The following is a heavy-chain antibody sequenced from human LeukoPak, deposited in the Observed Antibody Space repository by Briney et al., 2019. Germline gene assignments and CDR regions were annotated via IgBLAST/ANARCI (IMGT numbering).Heavy chain of an antibody. D-gene: IGHD3-22*01. V-gene: IGHV3-21*01. J-gene: IGHJ4*02. CDR1: GFTFSSYS. Sequence: KTVGSLRLSCAASGFTFSSYSMNWVRQAPGKGLEWVSSISSSSSYIYYADSVKGRFTISRDNAKNSLYLQMNRLRAEDTAVYYCARADYDSSGYPDYWGQGTLVTVSS. CDR2: ISSSSSYI. CDR3: ARADYDSSGYPDY.